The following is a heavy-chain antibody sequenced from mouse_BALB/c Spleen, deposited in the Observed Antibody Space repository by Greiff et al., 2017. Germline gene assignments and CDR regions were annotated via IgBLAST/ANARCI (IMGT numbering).Heavy chain of an antibody. CDR3: ARSLRRGYYFDY. D-gene: IGHD2-12*01. V-gene: IGHV5-17*02. CDR2: ISSGSSTI. J-gene: IGHJ2*01. Sequence: EVKLVESGGGLVQPGGSRKLSCAASGFTFSSFGMHWVRQAPEKGLEWVAYISSGSSTIYYADTVKGRFTISRDNPKNTLFLQMTSLRSEDTAMYYCARSLRRGYYFDYWGQGTTLTVSS. CDR1: GFTFSSFG.